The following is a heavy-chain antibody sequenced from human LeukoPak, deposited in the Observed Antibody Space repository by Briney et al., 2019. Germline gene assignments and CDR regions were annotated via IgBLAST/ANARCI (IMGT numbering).Heavy chain of an antibody. Sequence: GGSLRLSCAASGFTFSSFGMHWVRQAPGKGLEWVAFIRFDGTNKYYADSVKGRFTISRDNSKNTLYLQMNSLRAEDTAMYYCARGYDYYYYMDVWGKGTTVTVSS. D-gene: IGHD1-14*01. J-gene: IGHJ6*03. V-gene: IGHV3-30*02. CDR3: ARGYDYYYYMDV. CDR1: GFTFSSFG. CDR2: IRFDGTNK.